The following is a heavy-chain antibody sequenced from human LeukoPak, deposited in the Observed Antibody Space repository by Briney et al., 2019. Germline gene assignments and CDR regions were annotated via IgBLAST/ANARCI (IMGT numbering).Heavy chain of an antibody. CDR2: IYPGDSDT. D-gene: IGHD3-16*02. CDR3: ARQNYDYVWGSYRSPHFDY. V-gene: IGHV5-51*01. CDR1: GYSFTSYW. Sequence: GESLKISCEGSGYSFTSYWIGWVRPMPGKGLEWMGIIYPGDSDTRYSPSFQGQVTISADKSISTAYLQWSSLKASDIAMYYCARQNYDYVWGSYRSPHFDYWGQGTLVTVSS. J-gene: IGHJ4*02.